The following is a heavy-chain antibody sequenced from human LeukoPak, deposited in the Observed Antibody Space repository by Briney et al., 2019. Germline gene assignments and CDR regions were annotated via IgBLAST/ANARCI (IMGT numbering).Heavy chain of an antibody. J-gene: IGHJ4*02. CDR1: GYSFTRYW. V-gene: IGHV5-51*01. D-gene: IGHD3-10*01. CDR3: ARLGGFGELLSYFDY. CDR2: IYPGDSDT. Sequence: GESLKISCKGSGYSFTRYWIGWVRQMPGKGLEWMGIIYPGDSDTRYSPSFQGQVTISADKSISTAYLQWSSLKASDTAMYYCARLGGFGELLSYFDYWGQGTLVTVSS.